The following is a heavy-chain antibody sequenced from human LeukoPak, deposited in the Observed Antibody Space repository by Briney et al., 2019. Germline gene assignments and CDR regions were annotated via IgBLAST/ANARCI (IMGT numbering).Heavy chain of an antibody. CDR3: ARDYLFRAGYFDY. J-gene: IGHJ4*02. CDR1: GVTFSTYW. CDR2: INSDGSSI. Sequence: GGSLRLSCAASGVTFSTYWMHWVRQAPGKGLVWVSRINSDGSSISYADSVKVRFTISRDNAKNTLYLQMNSLRAEDTAVYYCARDYLFRAGYFDYWGQGTLVTVSS. V-gene: IGHV3-74*01.